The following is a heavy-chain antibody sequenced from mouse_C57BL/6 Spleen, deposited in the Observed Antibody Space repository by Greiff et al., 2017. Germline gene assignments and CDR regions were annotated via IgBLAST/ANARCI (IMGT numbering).Heavy chain of an antibody. Sequence: QVQLQQSGAELARPGASVKLSCKASGYTFTSYTMHWVKQRPGQGLVWIGYINPSSGYTKYNQKFKENATLTADKSSRTAYMQLISLTSKDSAVYDCTRGYYFDYWGQGTTLTVSS. CDR1: GYTFTSYT. CDR2: INPSSGYT. J-gene: IGHJ2*01. V-gene: IGHV1-4*01. CDR3: TRGYYFDY.